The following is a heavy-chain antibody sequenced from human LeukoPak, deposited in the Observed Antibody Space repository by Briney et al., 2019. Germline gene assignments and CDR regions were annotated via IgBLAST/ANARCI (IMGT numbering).Heavy chain of an antibody. D-gene: IGHD3-22*01. CDR1: GGSISSYY. CDR2: IYTSGST. Sequence: PSETLSLTCTVSGGSISSYYWSWIRQPAGKGLEWIGRIYTSGSTNYNPSLKSRVTMSVDTSKDQFSLKLSSVTAADTAVYYCAREVYYYDSSGYFDWGQGTLVTVSS. V-gene: IGHV4-4*07. J-gene: IGHJ4*02. CDR3: AREVYYYDSSGYFD.